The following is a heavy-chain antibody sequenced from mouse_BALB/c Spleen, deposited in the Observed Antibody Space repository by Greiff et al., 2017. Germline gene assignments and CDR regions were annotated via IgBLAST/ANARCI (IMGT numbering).Heavy chain of an antibody. V-gene: IGHV1-62-2*01. CDR1: GYTFTEYI. CDR2: FYPGSGSI. D-gene: IGHD2-14*01. CDR3: ARHEEGDYRDNYAMDY. Sequence: QVQLQQSGAGLVKPGASVKLSCKASGYTFTEYIIHWVKQRSGQGLEWIGWFYPGSGSIKYNEKFKDKATLTADKSSSTVYMELSRLTSEDSAVYFCARHEEGDYRDNYAMDYWGQGTSVTVSS. J-gene: IGHJ4*01.